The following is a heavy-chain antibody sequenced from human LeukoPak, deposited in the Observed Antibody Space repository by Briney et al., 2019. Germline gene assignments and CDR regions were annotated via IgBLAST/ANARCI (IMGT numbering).Heavy chain of an antibody. D-gene: IGHD6-13*01. V-gene: IGHV3-53*01. CDR1: GFTFSSYN. CDR2: IFSGGGT. Sequence: GGSLRLSCAASGFTFSSYNMAWVRQAPGKGLEWVSVIFSGGGTYYADSVKGRFTISRDNSKNTLYLQMNSLRAEDTAVYYCASGRYSSSWYHHFDYWGQGTLVTVSS. CDR3: ASGRYSSSWYHHFDY. J-gene: IGHJ4*02.